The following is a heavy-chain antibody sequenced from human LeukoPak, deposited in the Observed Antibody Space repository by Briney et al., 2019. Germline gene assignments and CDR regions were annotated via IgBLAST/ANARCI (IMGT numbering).Heavy chain of an antibody. D-gene: IGHD2-15*01. Sequence: ASVKVSCKASGSTFTVYYINGVRQAPGQGHEWMGWINPNSGGTNYAQKFQGRVTMTRDTSISTAYMELSRLRSDDTAVYYCARSRRYCSGCSSYSRLDYWGQGTVVTVSS. V-gene: IGHV1-2*02. CDR1: GSTFTVYY. J-gene: IGHJ4*02. CDR3: ARSRRYCSGCSSYSRLDY. CDR2: INPNSGGT.